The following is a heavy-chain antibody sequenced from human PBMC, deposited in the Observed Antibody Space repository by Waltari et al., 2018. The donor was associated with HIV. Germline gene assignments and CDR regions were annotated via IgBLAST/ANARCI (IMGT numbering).Heavy chain of an antibody. V-gene: IGHV4-59*01. CDR2: TFYSGST. CDR3: ARGATWFAP. CDR1: GASISSYD. D-gene: IGHD5-12*01. J-gene: IGHJ5*02. Sequence: QVQLQASGSGLVKPSETLSLTCTVSGASISSYDWTWIRQPPGKGLDWIGYTFYSGSTKLNPALKSRGTIAVDTAKNQLTLELASVTAADTAVYYCARGATWFAPWGEGTLVSVSS.